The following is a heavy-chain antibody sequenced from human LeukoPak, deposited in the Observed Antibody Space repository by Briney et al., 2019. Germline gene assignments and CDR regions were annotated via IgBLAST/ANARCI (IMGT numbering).Heavy chain of an antibody. CDR1: ESPLTNYF. CDR3: ARDSQGPYDTSGYYDY. D-gene: IGHD3-22*01. J-gene: IGHJ4*02. CDR2: ITPSGGSP. V-gene: IGHV1-46*01. Sequence: ASVKVSCKASESPLTNYFVPWWGQPPGQGLEWLELITPSGGSPSYAQKFQGRVTMTRDTSTNTVYMELSSLKSDDTAVYYCARDSQGPYDTSGYYDYWGQGTLVTVSS.